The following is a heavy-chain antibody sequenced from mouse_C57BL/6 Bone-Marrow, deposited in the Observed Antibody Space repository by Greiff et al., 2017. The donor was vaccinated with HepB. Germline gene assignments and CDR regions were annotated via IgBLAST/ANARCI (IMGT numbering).Heavy chain of an antibody. CDR3: AGSSWSWFAY. J-gene: IGHJ3*01. CDR1: GYTFTSYW. D-gene: IGHD6-1*01. V-gene: IGHV1-59*01. Sequence: VQLQQPGAELVRPGTSVKLSCKASGYTFTSYWMHWVKQRPGQGLEWIGVIDPSDSYTNYNQKFKGKATLTVDTSSSTAYMQLSSLTSEDSAVSYCAGSSWSWFAYWGQGTLVTVSA. CDR2: IDPSDSYT.